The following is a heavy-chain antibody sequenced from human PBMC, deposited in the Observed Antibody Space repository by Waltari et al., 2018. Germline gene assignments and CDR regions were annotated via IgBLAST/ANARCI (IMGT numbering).Heavy chain of an antibody. CDR1: GFTFSSYA. J-gene: IGHJ4*02. CDR2: ISRSGGGT. D-gene: IGHD2-15*01. V-gene: IGHV3-23*01. Sequence: EVHLLDSGGGLVQPGESQKLSCAASGFTFSSYAMSWVRQAPGKGLEWVSSISRSGGGTYYADSVKGRFTISRDDSTNMLHLQMNSLRAEDTAVYYCARGAGSSAFDYWGQGTLVTVSS. CDR3: ARGAGSSAFDY.